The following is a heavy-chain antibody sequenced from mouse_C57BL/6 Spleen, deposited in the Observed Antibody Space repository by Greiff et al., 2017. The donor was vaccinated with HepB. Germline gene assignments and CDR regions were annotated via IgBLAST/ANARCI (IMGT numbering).Heavy chain of an antibody. Sequence: EVQLQQSGPGMVKPSQSLSLTCTVTGYSITSGYDWHWIRHFPGNKLEWMGYISYSGSTNYNPSLKSRISITHDTSKNHFFLKLNSVTTEDTATYYCARGYDLFAYWGQGTLVTVSA. CDR3: ARGYDLFAY. D-gene: IGHD2-3*01. V-gene: IGHV3-1*01. J-gene: IGHJ3*01. CDR2: ISYSGST. CDR1: GYSITSGYD.